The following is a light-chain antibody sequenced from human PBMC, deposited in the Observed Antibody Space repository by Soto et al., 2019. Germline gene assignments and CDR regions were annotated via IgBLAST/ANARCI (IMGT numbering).Light chain of an antibody. CDR3: QPLNSYPSGLT. V-gene: IGKV1-9*01. J-gene: IGKJ4*01. Sequence: IQLTQSPSSLSASVGDRVTITCRASQGISSYLAWYQQKPGKAPKLLIYAASTLQSGVPSRFSGSGSGTDFTLTISSLQPEDFATYYCQPLNSYPSGLTFGGGTKVEIK. CDR2: AAS. CDR1: QGISSY.